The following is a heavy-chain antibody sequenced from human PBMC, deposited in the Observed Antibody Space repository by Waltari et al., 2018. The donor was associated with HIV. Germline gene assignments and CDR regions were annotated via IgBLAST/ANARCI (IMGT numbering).Heavy chain of an antibody. Sequence: EVELLESGGGVVQRGGSLRLSCGGSGLQLFEYYLLWVRQTPGKGPEWISVMSGLGDITHYADSVKGRFTISRDNSKSTVYLQMNDLRVEDTAVYYCARDYSDISGLFPYWGHGALVTISS. CDR1: GLQLFEYY. V-gene: IGHV3-23*01. J-gene: IGHJ4*01. CDR2: MSGLGDIT. D-gene: IGHD3-22*01. CDR3: ARDYSDISGLFPY.